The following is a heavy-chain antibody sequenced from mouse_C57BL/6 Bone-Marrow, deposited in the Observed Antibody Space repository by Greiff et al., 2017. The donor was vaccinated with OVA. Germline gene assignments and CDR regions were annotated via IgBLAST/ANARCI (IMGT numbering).Heavy chain of an antibody. Sequence: VMLVESGVELARPGASVKLSCKASGYTFTSYGISWVKQRTGKGLEWIGEIYPRSGNTYYNEKFKGKATLTADKSSSTSYMELRSLTSEDSAVYFCARGDSWGQGTTLTVSS. V-gene: IGHV1-81*01. CDR1: GYTFTSYG. J-gene: IGHJ2*01. CDR2: IYPRSGNT. CDR3: ARGDS.